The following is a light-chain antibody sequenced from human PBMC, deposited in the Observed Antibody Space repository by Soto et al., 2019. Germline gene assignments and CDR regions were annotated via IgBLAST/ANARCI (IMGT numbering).Light chain of an antibody. CDR3: QHYNNWPPT. Sequence: EMVMTQSPATLSVSPGERVTLSCRASESVHRNLAWYQQKPGQGPSLLIYYASTRATGVPDRFTGSGPGTEFTLGIRRLQSADCGVSHCQHYNNWPPTFGPGTKVEIK. V-gene: IGKV3-15*01. J-gene: IGKJ3*01. CDR1: ESVHRN. CDR2: YAS.